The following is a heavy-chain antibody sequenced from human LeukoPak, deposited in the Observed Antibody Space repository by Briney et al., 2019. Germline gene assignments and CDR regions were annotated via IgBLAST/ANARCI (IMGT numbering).Heavy chain of an antibody. D-gene: IGHD3-10*01. CDR3: AVQKSIIYGMDV. CDR2: ISSSGSTI. CDR1: GFTFRSYE. J-gene: IGHJ6*02. Sequence: GGSLRLSCAASGFTFRSYEMNWVRLAPGKGLEWVSYISSSGSTIYYADSVKGRFTISRDNAKNSLYLQMNSLRAEDTAVYYCAVQKSIIYGMDVWGQGITVTVSS. V-gene: IGHV3-48*03.